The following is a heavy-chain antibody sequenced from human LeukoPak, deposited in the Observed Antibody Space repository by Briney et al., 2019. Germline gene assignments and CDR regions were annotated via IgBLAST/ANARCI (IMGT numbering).Heavy chain of an antibody. CDR1: GGSISSYY. D-gene: IGHD3-22*01. CDR3: ARGHNYYDPAPPAFDI. CDR2: IYYSGST. V-gene: IGHV4-59*01. Sequence: SETLSLTCTVSGGSISSYYWSWIRQPPGKGLEWIGYIYYSGSTNYNPSLKSRVTISVDTSKNQFSLKLSSVTAADTAVYYCARGHNYYDPAPPAFDIWGQGTMVTVSS. J-gene: IGHJ3*02.